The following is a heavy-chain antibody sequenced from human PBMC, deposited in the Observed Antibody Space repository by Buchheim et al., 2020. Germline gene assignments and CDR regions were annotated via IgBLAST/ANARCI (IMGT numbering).Heavy chain of an antibody. CDR3: LVWGNYRTGYMGYGMDV. CDR2: IGIPGDT. CDR1: GFAFSSYD. D-gene: IGHD3-16*02. J-gene: IGHJ6*02. V-gene: IGHV3-13*01. Sequence: EVQLVESGGGLVQPGGSLRLSCAASGFAFSSYDMHWVRQVPGNGLEWVSTIGIPGDTYYPGSVKGRFTISRENAKNSLYLQMNSLTAGDTAVYYCLVWGNYRTGYMGYGMDVWGQG.